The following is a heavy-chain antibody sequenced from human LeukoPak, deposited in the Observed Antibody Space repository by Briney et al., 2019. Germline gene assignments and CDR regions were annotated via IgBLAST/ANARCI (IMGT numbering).Heavy chain of an antibody. CDR3: ARDGISRYGAFDI. J-gene: IGHJ3*02. V-gene: IGHV1-46*01. CDR1: GYTFTSYY. D-gene: IGHD5-18*01. Sequence: GASVKVSCKASGYTFTSYYMHWVRQAPGQGLEWMGIINPSGGSTSYAQKFQGRVTMTRDMSTSTVYMELSSLRSEDTAVYYCARDGISRYGAFDIWGHGTMITVSS. CDR2: INPSGGST.